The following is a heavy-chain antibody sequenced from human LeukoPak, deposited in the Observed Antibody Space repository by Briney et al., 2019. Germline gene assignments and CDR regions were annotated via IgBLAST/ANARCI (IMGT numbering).Heavy chain of an antibody. CDR3: ATETECSGGTCYSYGWFDP. CDR1: GGSISSYY. D-gene: IGHD2-15*01. CDR2: ISYSGSA. Sequence: TSETLSLTCTVSGGSISSYYWSWIRQPPGKGLEWIGDISYSGSATYNPSLRSRVTISVDTSTNQFSLTLGSVTAADTAVYYCATETECSGGTCYSYGWFDPWGQGTQVIVSS. J-gene: IGHJ5*02. V-gene: IGHV4-59*01.